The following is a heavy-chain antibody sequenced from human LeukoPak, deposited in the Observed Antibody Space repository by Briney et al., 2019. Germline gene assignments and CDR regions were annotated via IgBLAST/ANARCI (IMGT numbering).Heavy chain of an antibody. Sequence: QSGGSLRLSCVASGFTFSSSWMTWVRQAPGMGLERVANIKADGSGKYYVDSVRGRFSISRDNAKNSLYLEMNSLRAEDTGVYFCARDRGWQQFDYWGQGTLVTVSS. CDR1: GFTFSSSW. D-gene: IGHD5-24*01. CDR2: IKADGSGK. V-gene: IGHV3-7*01. J-gene: IGHJ4*01. CDR3: ARDRGWQQFDY.